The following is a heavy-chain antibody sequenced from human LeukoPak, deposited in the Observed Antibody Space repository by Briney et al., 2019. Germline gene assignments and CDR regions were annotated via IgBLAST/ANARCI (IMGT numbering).Heavy chain of an antibody. Sequence: KPSQTLSLTCTVSGGSISSGGYSWSWIRQHPGKGLEWNGYIYYSGSTYYNPSLKSRVTISVDTSKNQFSLKLSSVTAADTAVYYCARGPAGYSSSWSHIDYWGQGTLVTVSS. CDR2: IYYSGST. D-gene: IGHD6-13*01. J-gene: IGHJ4*02. CDR1: GGSISSGGYS. CDR3: ARGPAGYSSSWSHIDY. V-gene: IGHV4-31*03.